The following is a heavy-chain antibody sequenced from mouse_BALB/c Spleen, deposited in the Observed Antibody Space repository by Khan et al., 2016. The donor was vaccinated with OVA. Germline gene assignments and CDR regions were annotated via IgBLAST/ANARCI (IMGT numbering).Heavy chain of an antibody. Sequence: QVQLKESGPDLVAPSQSLSITCSVSGFLLTSFAIHWVRQPPGKGLEWLVVIWSDGRKTYNSSLKSRQVNSKDNSKIQVFLKINSRQTDDTAMYYCARHQFPLSMDSWGQGTSVTVSS. CDR1: GFLLTSFA. V-gene: IGHV2-6-2*01. CDR2: IWSDGRK. CDR3: ARHQFPLSMDS. J-gene: IGHJ4*01.